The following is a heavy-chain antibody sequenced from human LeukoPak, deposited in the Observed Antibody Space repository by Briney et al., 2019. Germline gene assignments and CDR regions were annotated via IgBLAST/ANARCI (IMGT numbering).Heavy chain of an antibody. CDR3: ARDDSGYDFFDY. V-gene: IGHV3-74*01. J-gene: IGHJ4*02. CDR1: GFTFSSYW. Sequence: GGSLRLSCAASGFTFSSYWMHWVRQAPGKGLVWVSRIKSDGSTTAYADSVKGRFTISRDNAKNTLYLQVNSLRAEDTAVYYCARDDSGYDFFDYWGQGTLVTVSS. D-gene: IGHD5-12*01. CDR2: IKSDGSTT.